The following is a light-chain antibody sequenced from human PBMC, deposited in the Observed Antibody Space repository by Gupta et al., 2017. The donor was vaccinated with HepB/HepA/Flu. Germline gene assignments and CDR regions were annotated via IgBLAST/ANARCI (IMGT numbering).Light chain of an antibody. CDR1: QGIRSW. CDR2: DAS. Sequence: DIQITHSPSSVSASVGDRVTITCRASQGIRSWLAWYQQKRGQAPKLLIYDASTLQSGVSSRFSGSGSGTDFTLTISSLQPEDFAIYYCQQANSFPFTFGHGTTVDI. V-gene: IGKV1-12*01. J-gene: IGKJ3*01. CDR3: QQANSFPFT.